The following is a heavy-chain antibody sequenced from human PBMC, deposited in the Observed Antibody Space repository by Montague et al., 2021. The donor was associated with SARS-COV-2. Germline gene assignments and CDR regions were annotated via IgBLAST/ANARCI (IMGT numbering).Heavy chain of an antibody. D-gene: IGHD3-10*01. J-gene: IGHJ2*01. CDR1: GGSISSNY. Sequence: SETLSLTCTVSGGSISSNYWSWIRQPPGKGLEWIGYIYYSGSTNYNPSLKSRVNISVDTSKNQFSLKLSSVTAADTAVYYCARASITMVRGVTRWYFDLWGHGTLVTVSS. CDR2: IYYSGST. CDR3: ARASITMVRGVTRWYFDL. V-gene: IGHV4-59*13.